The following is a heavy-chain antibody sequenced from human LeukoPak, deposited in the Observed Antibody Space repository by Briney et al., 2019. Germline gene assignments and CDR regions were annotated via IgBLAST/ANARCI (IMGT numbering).Heavy chain of an antibody. Sequence: PSETLSLTCTVSGDSISSRGYYWRWIRQHPGKGLEWIGYIYYSGSTYYNPSLKSRLTLSVDTSKNQFSLKVNSVTAADTSVYYWSSTRISAAGAPAYYFDNWGQGTQVTVSS. D-gene: IGHD2-8*02. J-gene: IGHJ4*02. CDR2: IYYSGST. CDR1: GDSISSRGYY. CDR3: SSTRISAAGAPAYYFDN. V-gene: IGHV4-31*03.